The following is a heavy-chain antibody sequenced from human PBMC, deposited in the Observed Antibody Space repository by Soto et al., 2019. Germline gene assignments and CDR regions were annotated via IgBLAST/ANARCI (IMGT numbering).Heavy chain of an antibody. D-gene: IGHD2-15*01. CDR1: CGSISSYY. V-gene: IGHV4-59*01. CDR2: IYYSGST. Sequence: PSETLSLTCTVSCGSISSYYWSWIRQPPGKGLEWIGYIYYSGSTNYNPSLKSRVTISVDTSKNQFSLKLSSVTAADTAVYYCARDYGGSFDYWGQGTLVTVSS. CDR3: ARDYGGSFDY. J-gene: IGHJ4*02.